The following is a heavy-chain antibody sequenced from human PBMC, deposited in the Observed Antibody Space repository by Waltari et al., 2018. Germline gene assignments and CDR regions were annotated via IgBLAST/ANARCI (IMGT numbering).Heavy chain of an antibody. CDR3: AGIRRGYWFFDL. D-gene: IGHD3-10*01. CDR1: GFTFTTYS. V-gene: IGHV3-48*04. J-gene: IGHJ2*01. CDR2: SSISSEWI. Sequence: DVQLVESGGGLVQPGGSLRLSCAASGFTFTTYSMNWVRKAPGKGLEWIAYSSISSEWIYSADSVKGRFTISRDNAKNSVYLQMNSLRADDTAVYYCAGIRRGYWFFDLWGRGTLVTVSS.